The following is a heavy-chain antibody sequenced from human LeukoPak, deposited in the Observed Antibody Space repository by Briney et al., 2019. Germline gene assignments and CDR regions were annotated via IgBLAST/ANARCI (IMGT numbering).Heavy chain of an antibody. V-gene: IGHV1-69*06. CDR1: GGTFSSYE. CDR3: ASGTTDIVVVPATLRNYYFDY. D-gene: IGHD2-2*01. Sequence: ASVKVSCKASGGTFSSYEMSWVRQAPGQGLEWMGGIIPMFGKAKYAQKFQGRVTITADKSTSTAYMELSSLRSEDTAVYYCASGTTDIVVVPATLRNYYFDYWGQGTLVTVSS. J-gene: IGHJ4*02. CDR2: IIPMFGKA.